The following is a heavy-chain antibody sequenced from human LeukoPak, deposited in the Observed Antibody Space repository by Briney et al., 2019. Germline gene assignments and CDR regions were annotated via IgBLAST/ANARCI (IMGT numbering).Heavy chain of an antibody. Sequence: SETLSLTCTVSGGSISSGGYNWSWIRQHPGKGLEWSGYIYYSGSTYYNPSFKSRVTISVDTSKNQFSLKLSSVTAADTAVYYCARSEADDAFDIWGQWTMVTVSS. J-gene: IGHJ3*02. V-gene: IGHV4-31*03. CDR3: ARSEADDAFDI. CDR2: IYYSGST. CDR1: GGSISSGGYN.